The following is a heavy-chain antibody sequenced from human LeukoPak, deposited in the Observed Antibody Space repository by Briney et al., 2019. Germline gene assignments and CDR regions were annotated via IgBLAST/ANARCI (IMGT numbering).Heavy chain of an antibody. CDR1: GYTFTSYG. Sequence: GASVKVSCKASGYTFTSYGISWVRQAPGQGLEWMGWISAYNGNTNYAQKLQGRVAMTTDTSTSTAYMELRSLRSDDTAVYYCARTYYYDSSGLGAAFDIWGQGTMVTVSS. J-gene: IGHJ3*02. D-gene: IGHD3-22*01. CDR3: ARTYYYDSSGLGAAFDI. V-gene: IGHV1-18*01. CDR2: ISAYNGNT.